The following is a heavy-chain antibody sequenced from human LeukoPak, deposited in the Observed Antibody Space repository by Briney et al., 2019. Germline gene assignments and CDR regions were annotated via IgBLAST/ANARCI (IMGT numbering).Heavy chain of an antibody. CDR3: ASAREYCGSAECYEYFQH. D-gene: IGHD2-21*01. J-gene: IGHJ1*01. CDR2: IYSGGTT. V-gene: IGHV3-53*01. Sequence: GGSLRLSCAASGVTVGTNSMSWARQSPGKGLEWVSVIYSGGTTYNADSVNGRFTVSRDNSRNTLFLQMNNLRAEDTALYFCASAREYCGSAECYEYFQHWGQGTLVIVSS. CDR1: GVTVGTNS.